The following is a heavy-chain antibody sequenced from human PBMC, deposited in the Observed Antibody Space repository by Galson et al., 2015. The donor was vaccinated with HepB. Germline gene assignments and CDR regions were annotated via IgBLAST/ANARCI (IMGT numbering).Heavy chain of an antibody. J-gene: IGHJ4*02. Sequence: SLRLSCAASGFFFSSYAMHWVRQAPGKGLEWLAVISYDGGHKYHADSGNGRFTISRDNSNNTLFLEVKNLRPEDTAIYYCSRARGDYYNSGPAFWGRGTLVTVPT. D-gene: IGHD3-10*01. CDR2: ISYDGGHK. CDR1: GFFFSSYA. CDR3: SRARGDYYNSGPAF. V-gene: IGHV3-30*04.